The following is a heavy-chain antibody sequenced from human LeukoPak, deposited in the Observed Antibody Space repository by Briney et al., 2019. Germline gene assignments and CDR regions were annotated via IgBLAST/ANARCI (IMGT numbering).Heavy chain of an antibody. CDR3: ARDNNIVVVPAAYNWFDP. V-gene: IGHV4-59*12. D-gene: IGHD2-2*01. CDR2: IYYSGST. Sequence: PSETLSLTCTVSGGSISSYYWSWIRQPPGKGLEWIGYIYYSGSTNYNPSFKSRVTISVDTSKNQFSLKLSSVTAADTAVYYCARDNNIVVVPAAYNWFDPWGQGTLVTVSS. CDR1: GGSISSYY. J-gene: IGHJ5*02.